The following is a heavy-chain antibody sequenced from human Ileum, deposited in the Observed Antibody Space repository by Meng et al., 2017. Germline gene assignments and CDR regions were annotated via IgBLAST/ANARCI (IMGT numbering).Heavy chain of an antibody. CDR1: GYPFGSYG. J-gene: IGHJ4*02. Sequence: QVHLLQSGPEVKKPGASVSVSCKASGYPFGSYGICWVRQAPGQGLEWMGWFVNYVDTYPAPKFQGRVTMTTDTHTNTAFMELRSLTSDDTAVYYCASGTPGRSYCDYWGQGTLVTVSS. D-gene: IGHD2-15*01. CDR2: FVNYVDT. V-gene: IGHV1-18*01. CDR3: ASGTPGRSYCDY.